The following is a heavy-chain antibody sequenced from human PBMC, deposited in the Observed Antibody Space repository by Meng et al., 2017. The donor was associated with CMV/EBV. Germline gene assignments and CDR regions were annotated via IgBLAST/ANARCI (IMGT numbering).Heavy chain of an antibody. Sequence: GESLKISCAASGFTVSSHYMSWVRQAPGKGLEWVSVIYSGGSTYYADSVKGRFTISRDNSKNTLYLQMNSLRAEDTAVYYCARGGTTSYPYGMDVWGQGTTVTVSS. J-gene: IGHJ6*02. CDR1: GFTVSSHY. V-gene: IGHV3-53*01. D-gene: IGHD4-11*01. CDR2: IYSGGST. CDR3: ARGGTTSYPYGMDV.